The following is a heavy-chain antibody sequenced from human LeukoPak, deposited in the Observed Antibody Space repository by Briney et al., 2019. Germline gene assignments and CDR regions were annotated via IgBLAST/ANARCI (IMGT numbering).Heavy chain of an antibody. Sequence: GGSLRLSCAASGFSFSSYGIHWVGQAPGKGLEWVAVISYDGNHKYYADSVKGRFTISRDNSKNTLYLQMNSLRVEDTAVYYCARTVPSGSYPNWGQGTLVTVSS. CDR3: ARTVPSGSYPN. J-gene: IGHJ4*02. CDR1: GFSFSSYG. CDR2: ISYDGNHK. V-gene: IGHV3-30*03. D-gene: IGHD1-26*01.